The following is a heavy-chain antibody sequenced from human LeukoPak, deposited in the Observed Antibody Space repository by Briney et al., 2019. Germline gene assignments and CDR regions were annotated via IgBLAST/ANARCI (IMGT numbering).Heavy chain of an antibody. CDR2: ISSTGGNT. CDR3: ARRGESTNYGDYRFDS. V-gene: IGHV3-23*01. D-gene: IGHD4-17*01. J-gene: IGHJ4*02. Sequence: GGSLRLSCTVSGFTFSSYAMSWVRQAPGKGLEWVSAISSTGGNTYHADSVKGRFTISRDNSKNTLYLQMNSLRVEDTAVYYCARRGESTNYGDYRFDSWGQGTLVIVSS. CDR1: GFTFSSYA.